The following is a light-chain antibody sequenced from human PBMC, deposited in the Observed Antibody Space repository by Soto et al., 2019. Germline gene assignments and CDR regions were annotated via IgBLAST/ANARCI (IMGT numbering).Light chain of an antibody. Sequence: QSALTQPRSVSGSPGQSVTISCTGTTRDVGGYNSVSWYQQHPGKAPKLMIYDVSKRPSGVPDRLSGSKSGNTASLTISGLQAEDEDDYYCCSFAGSYTWVFGGGTKVTVL. CDR1: TRDVGGYNS. V-gene: IGLV2-11*01. J-gene: IGLJ3*02. CDR3: CSFAGSYTWV. CDR2: DVS.